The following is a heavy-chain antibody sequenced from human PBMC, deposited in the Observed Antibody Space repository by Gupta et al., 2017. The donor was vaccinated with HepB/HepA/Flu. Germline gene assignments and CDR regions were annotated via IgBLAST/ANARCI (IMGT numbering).Heavy chain of an antibody. D-gene: IGHD5-24*01. J-gene: IGHJ4*02. CDR2: INYSGNT. V-gene: IGHV4-59*01. CDR1: GGSMRTYY. CDR3: ARDGSADGYNPNAFDY. Sequence: QVQLQESGPGLVTPSETLSLTCTVSGGSMRTYYWSWIRQPPWKGLEWIGYINYSGNTNYNHSLKSRVTMSIDTSKTQFSLKLTSVTSADTAVYYCARDGSADGYNPNAFDYWGQGTLVTVSS.